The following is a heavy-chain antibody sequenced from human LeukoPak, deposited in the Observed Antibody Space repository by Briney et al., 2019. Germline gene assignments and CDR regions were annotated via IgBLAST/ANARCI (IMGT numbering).Heavy chain of an antibody. Sequence: SETLSLTCTVSGGSITSYYWSWIRQAPGKGLEWIGYIYYSGTSNYNPSLKSRVTIPVDTSKNQFSLNLRSVTAADSAVYYCARDLGYCSTTNCYNYFAPWGQGTLVTVSS. J-gene: IGHJ5*02. V-gene: IGHV4-59*01. D-gene: IGHD2-2*01. CDR2: IYYSGTS. CDR1: GGSITSYY. CDR3: ARDLGYCSTTNCYNYFAP.